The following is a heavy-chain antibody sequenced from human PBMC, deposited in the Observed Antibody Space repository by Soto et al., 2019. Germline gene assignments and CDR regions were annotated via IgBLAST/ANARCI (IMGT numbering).Heavy chain of an antibody. CDR1: GGSISSGGYY. J-gene: IGHJ5*02. CDR3: ARGAVPGWFDP. CDR2: IYHSGST. Sequence: QVQLQESGPGLVKPSQTLSLTCTVSGGSISSGGYYWSWIRQHPGKGLEWIGYIYHSGSTYYNPSLKSRVHKSVDTSKKQFALKLSSVTAADTAVYYCARGAVPGWFDPWGQGTLVTVSS. V-gene: IGHV4-31*03.